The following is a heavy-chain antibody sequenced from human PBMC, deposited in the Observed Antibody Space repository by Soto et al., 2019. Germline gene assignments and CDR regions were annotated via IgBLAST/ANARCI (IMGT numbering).Heavy chain of an antibody. Sequence: QVQLVESGGGVVQPGRSLRLSCAASGFTFSNFGIHWVRQAPGKGPEWLAAISYDGSTEVYVDSVKGRFTNSRDNPKNTLYLQMNSLRLEDTAVYYCAKGASQNFDFLLIDWGPGTRVTVSS. V-gene: IGHV3-30*18. D-gene: IGHD3-9*01. CDR1: GFTFSNFG. CDR3: AKGASQNFDFLLID. CDR2: ISYDGSTE. J-gene: IGHJ4*02.